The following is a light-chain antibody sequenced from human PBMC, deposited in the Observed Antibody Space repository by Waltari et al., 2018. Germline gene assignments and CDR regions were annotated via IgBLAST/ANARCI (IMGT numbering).Light chain of an antibody. CDR1: SSAVGHYKS. V-gene: IGLV2-23*02. Sequence: QSALTQPAPVSGSPGQSITISCTGRSSAVGHYKSVSWYQQHPGKAPKLMIYAVSKRPSGVSDRFSGSKSGDMASLTISGLQPEDEAEYFCSSYAGSSKGVFGGGTMVTVL. CDR2: AVS. J-gene: IGLJ2*01. CDR3: SSYAGSSKGV.